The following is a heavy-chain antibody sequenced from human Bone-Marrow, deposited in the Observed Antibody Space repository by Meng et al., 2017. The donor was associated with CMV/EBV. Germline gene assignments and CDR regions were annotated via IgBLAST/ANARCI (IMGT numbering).Heavy chain of an antibody. CDR3: ARDMAVGAKCWFDP. V-gene: IGHV4-39*02. Sequence: SETLSLTCTVSGGSISSSSYYWGWIRQPPGKGLEWIGSIYYSGSTYYNPSLKSRVTISVDTSKNQFSLKLSSVTAADTAVYYCARDMAVGAKCWFDPWGQGTLVTVSS. CDR1: GGSISSSSYY. D-gene: IGHD1-26*01. CDR2: IYYSGST. J-gene: IGHJ5*02.